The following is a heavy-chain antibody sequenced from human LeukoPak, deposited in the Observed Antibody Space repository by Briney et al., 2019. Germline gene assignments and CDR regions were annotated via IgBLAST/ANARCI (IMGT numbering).Heavy chain of an antibody. CDR1: EFTFSSYE. CDR2: ISGSGNTI. V-gene: IGHV3-48*03. D-gene: IGHD3-22*01. J-gene: IGHJ5*02. Sequence: GGSLRLSCAASEFTFSSYEMNWVRQAPGKGREWVSYISGSGNTIYYADSVKGRFTISRDNAKNSLYLQMNSLRAEDTAVYYCARIPDYYYDSSGYVAWGQGTLVTVSS. CDR3: ARIPDYYYDSSGYVA.